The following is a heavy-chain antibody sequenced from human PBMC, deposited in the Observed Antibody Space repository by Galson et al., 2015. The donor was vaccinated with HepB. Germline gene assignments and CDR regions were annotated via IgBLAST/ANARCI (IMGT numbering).Heavy chain of an antibody. Sequence: SVKVSCKASGYTFTGYYMHWVRQAPGQGLEWMGRINPNSGGTNYAQKFQGRVTMTRDTSISTAYMELSRLRSDDTAVYYCARGSGGSNYGDWFDPWGQGTLVTVSS. CDR1: GYTFTGYY. V-gene: IGHV1-2*06. CDR2: INPNSGGT. CDR3: ARGSGGSNYGDWFDP. J-gene: IGHJ5*02. D-gene: IGHD4-11*01.